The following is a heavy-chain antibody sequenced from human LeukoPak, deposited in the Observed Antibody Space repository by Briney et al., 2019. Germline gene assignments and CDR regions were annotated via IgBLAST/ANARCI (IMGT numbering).Heavy chain of an antibody. CDR2: IRHDGSYQ. V-gene: IGHV3-30*02. CDR1: GFTFSSYG. CDR3: AKNRDSSDYPRDFDF. J-gene: IGHJ4*02. D-gene: IGHD3-22*01. Sequence: GGSLRLSCAAFGFTFSSYGMHWVRQTPGKGLEWVAFIRHDGSYQQYAASVKGRFTVSRDNSKDMVYLQMNSLRTEDTAVYYCAKNRDSSDYPRDFDFWGQGTLVTVSS.